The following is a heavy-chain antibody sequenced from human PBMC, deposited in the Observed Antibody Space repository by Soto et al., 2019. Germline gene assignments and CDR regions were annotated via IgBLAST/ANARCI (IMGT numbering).Heavy chain of an antibody. D-gene: IGHD2-8*01. V-gene: IGHV3-23*01. CDR1: GFTFNRHA. Sequence: EVQLLESGGGLVQPGGSLRLSCTASGFTFNRHAMTWVRQAPGKGLEWVSGLSDSGGSIYYADSVKGRFTISRDNSMNTLYLQLNTLRAEDTAVYYCAKVSSAWYAGFFDLWRQGTLVTVSS. J-gene: IGHJ4*02. CDR3: AKVSSAWYAGFFDL. CDR2: LSDSGGSI.